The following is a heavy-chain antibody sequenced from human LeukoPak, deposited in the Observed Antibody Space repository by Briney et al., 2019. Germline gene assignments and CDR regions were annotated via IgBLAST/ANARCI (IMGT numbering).Heavy chain of an antibody. CDR3: ASGGLLAFDP. CDR2: INHSGTT. Sequence: SETLSLTCAVYGGSFSGYYWSWIRQPPGKGLEWIGEINHSGTTNYNPSLKSRVTISVDTSKKQFSLKLTSVTAADTAVYYCASGGLLAFDPWGQGTLVTVSS. J-gene: IGHJ5*02. CDR1: GGSFSGYY. V-gene: IGHV4-34*01.